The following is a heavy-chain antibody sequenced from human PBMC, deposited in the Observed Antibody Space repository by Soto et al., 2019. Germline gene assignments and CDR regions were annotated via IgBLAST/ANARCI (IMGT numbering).Heavy chain of an antibody. CDR3: AKATRGGAATLIRDY. J-gene: IGHJ4*02. V-gene: IGHV3-23*01. D-gene: IGHD6-13*01. CDR2: ISGSGGST. Sequence: EVQLLESGGGLVQPGGSLRLSCAAAGFTFSIYAMSWVRQAPGKGLEWVSAISGSGGSTYYADSVKGRFTISRDNSKNTLYLHMNSLRADDTAVYYCAKATRGGAATLIRDYWGQGTLVTVSS. CDR1: GFTFSIYA.